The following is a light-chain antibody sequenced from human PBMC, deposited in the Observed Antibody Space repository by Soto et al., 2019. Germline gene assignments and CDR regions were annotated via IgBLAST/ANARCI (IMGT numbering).Light chain of an antibody. CDR1: SSNIGGNT. Sequence: QSVLTQPPSASGTPGQRVTISCYGSSSNIGGNTVNWYQQLPGTAPKLLIYSNNHRPSGVPDRFSGSKSGTSASLAISGLQSEDEADYYCAAWDDSRNGWVFGGGTKLTVL. CDR3: AAWDDSRNGWV. CDR2: SNN. J-gene: IGLJ3*02. V-gene: IGLV1-44*01.